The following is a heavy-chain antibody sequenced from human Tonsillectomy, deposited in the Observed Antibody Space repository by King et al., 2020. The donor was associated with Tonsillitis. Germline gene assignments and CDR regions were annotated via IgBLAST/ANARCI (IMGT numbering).Heavy chain of an antibody. CDR2: AAPSGDRT. CDR1: GFNFRAYA. J-gene: IGHJ4*02. V-gene: IGHV3-23*04. D-gene: IGHD2-15*01. Sequence: VQLVESGGGLVRPGGSLRLSCAASGFNFRAYAMNWLRQAPGKGLEWVSFAAPSGDRTYFADTVKGRANISRDNSNNMLYLEMDSLRVDDTAVYYCAKDGPMSATVPYYFDFWGPGTAVTVSS. CDR3: AKDGPMSATVPYYFDF.